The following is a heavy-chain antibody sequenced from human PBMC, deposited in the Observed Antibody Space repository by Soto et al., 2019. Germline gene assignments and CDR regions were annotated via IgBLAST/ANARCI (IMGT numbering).Heavy chain of an antibody. CDR2: IIPIFGTA. V-gene: IGHV1-69*12. D-gene: IGHD4-17*01. CDR3: ASDPAGYGGTSGYYYYYGMAV. J-gene: IGHJ6*02. Sequence: QVQLVQSGAEVKKPGSSVKVSCKASGGTFSSYAISWVRQAPGQGLEWMGGIIPIFGTANYAQKFQGRVTVTADEATSTAYMELRSLRSEDTAVYYCASDPAGYGGTSGYYYYYGMAVWGQGTTVTVSS. CDR1: GGTFSSYA.